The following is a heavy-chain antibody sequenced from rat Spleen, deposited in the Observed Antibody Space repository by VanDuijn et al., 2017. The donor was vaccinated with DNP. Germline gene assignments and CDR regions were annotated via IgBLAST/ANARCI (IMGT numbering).Heavy chain of an antibody. CDR2: INTGSGGT. J-gene: IGHJ2*01. V-gene: IGHV1-43*01. CDR3: ARCPLYYYSGYYFDY. Sequence: QVQLQQSGAELAKPGSSVKISCKASGYTFTSYYIGWIKQTTGQGLEYFGYINTGSGGTDFNEKFKGKAKLTVDKSSSTAFMQLSSLTPDDSAVYYCARCPLYYYSGYYFDYWGQGVMVTVSS. CDR1: GYTFTSYY. D-gene: IGHD1-1*01.